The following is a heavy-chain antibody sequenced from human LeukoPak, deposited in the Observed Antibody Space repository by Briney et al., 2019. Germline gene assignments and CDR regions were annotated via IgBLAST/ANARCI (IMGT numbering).Heavy chain of an antibody. CDR2: IYYSGST. J-gene: IGHJ5*02. D-gene: IGHD3-10*01. Sequence: SETLSLTCTVSGGSISSGGYYWSWIRQHPGKGLEWIGYIYYSGSTYYNPSLKSRVTISVDTSKNQFSLKLSSVTAADTAVYYRARGEGSGSYRRFDPWGQGTLVTVSS. CDR1: GGSISSGGYY. CDR3: ARGEGSGSYRRFDP. V-gene: IGHV4-31*03.